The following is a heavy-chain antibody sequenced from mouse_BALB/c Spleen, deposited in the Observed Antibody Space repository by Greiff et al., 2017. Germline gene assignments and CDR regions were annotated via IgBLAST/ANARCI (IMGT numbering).Heavy chain of an antibody. Sequence: EVHLVESGGGLVQPGGSLKLSCAASGFDFSRYWMSWVRQAPGKGLEWIGEIYPDSSTINYTPSLKDKFIVSRDNAKNTLYLQMSKVRSEDTALYYCARRGYGNYWYFDVWGAGTTVTVSS. V-gene: IGHV4-1*02. CDR2: IYPDSSTI. D-gene: IGHD2-10*02. J-gene: IGHJ1*01. CDR3: ARRGYGNYWYFDV. CDR1: GFDFSRYW.